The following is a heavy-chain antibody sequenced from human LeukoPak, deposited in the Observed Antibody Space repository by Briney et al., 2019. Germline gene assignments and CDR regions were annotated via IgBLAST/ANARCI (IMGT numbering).Heavy chain of an antibody. J-gene: IGHJ6*02. CDR2: ISWNSGSI. CDR3: AKGRGTAAASYYYYGMDV. V-gene: IGHV3-9*01. CDR1: GFTFDDYA. Sequence: PGRSLRLSCAASGFTFDDYAMHWLRQAPGKGLEWVSGISWNSGSIGYADSVKGRFTISRDNAKNSLYLQMNSLRAEDTALYYCAKGRGTAAASYYYYGMDVWGQGTTVTVSS. D-gene: IGHD6-13*01.